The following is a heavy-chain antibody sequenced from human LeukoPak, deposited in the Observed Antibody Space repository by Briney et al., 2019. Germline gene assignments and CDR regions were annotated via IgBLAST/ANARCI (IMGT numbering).Heavy chain of an antibody. Sequence: GGSLRLSCAASGFTFSSCAMSWVRQAPGKGLEWVSAINGGGGSTYYADSVKGRFTISRDNSKNTLYLQMNSLRAEDTAVYYCASREVRRNFDYWGQGTLVTVSS. J-gene: IGHJ4*02. CDR3: ASREVRRNFDY. CDR1: GFTFSSCA. CDR2: INGGGGST. D-gene: IGHD3-22*01. V-gene: IGHV3-23*01.